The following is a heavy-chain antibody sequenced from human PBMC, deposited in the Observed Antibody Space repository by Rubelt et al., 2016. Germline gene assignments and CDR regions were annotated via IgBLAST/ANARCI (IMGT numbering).Heavy chain of an antibody. V-gene: IGHV3-23*04. D-gene: IGHD6-6*01. Sequence: EVQLVESGGGLVQPGGSLRLSCAASGFTFSSYSMNWVRQAPGKGLEWVSAISASGGSTYYADSVKGRFTISRDNSKNTLYLQMNSLRAEDTAVYYCAKDLRSSSPRTLDYWGQGTLVTVSS. CDR2: ISASGGST. J-gene: IGHJ4*02. CDR1: GFTFSSYS. CDR3: AKDLRSSSPRTLDY.